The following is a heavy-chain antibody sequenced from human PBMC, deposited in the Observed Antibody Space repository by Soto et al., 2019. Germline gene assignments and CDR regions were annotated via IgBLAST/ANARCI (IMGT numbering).Heavy chain of an antibody. CDR1: GGTFSSYT. CDR2: IIPILGIA. CDR3: ARSRHSSGWFNYYYYMDV. V-gene: IGHV1-69*02. J-gene: IGHJ6*03. D-gene: IGHD6-19*01. Sequence: ASVKVSCKASGGTFSSYTISLVRKAPGQGLEWMGRIIPILGIANYAQKFQGRVTITADKSTSTAYMELSSLRSEDTAVYYCARSRHSSGWFNYYYYMDVWGKGTTVTVSS.